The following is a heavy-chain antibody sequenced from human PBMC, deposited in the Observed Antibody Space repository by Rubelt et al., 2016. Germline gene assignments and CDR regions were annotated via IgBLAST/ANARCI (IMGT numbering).Heavy chain of an antibody. J-gene: IGHJ4*02. D-gene: IGHD6-19*01. Sequence: YADSVKGRFTISRDNAKNTLYLQMNSLRAEDTAVYYCASQWLVTSHLDYWGQGTLVTVSS. CDR3: ASQWLVTSHLDY. V-gene: IGHV3-74*01.